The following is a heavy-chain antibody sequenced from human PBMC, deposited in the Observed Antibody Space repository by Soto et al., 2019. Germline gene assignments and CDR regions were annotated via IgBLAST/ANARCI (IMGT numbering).Heavy chain of an antibody. V-gene: IGHV1-69*13. CDR3: ARDRAYYDSSGYYVYNWFDP. Sequence: VAAVQISCSTAVGSFSSYAISWVRQAPGQGREWMGGIIPIFGTANYAQKFQGRVTITADESTSTAYMELSSLRSEDTAVYYCARDRAYYDSSGYYVYNWFDPWGQGTLVTVSS. CDR1: VGSFSSYA. J-gene: IGHJ5*02. CDR2: IIPIFGTA. D-gene: IGHD3-22*01.